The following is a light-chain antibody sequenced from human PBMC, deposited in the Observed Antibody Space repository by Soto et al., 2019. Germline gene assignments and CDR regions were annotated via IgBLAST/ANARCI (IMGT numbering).Light chain of an antibody. Sequence: DIVMTQSPLSLPVTPGEPASISCRSSQSLLHSNGYNYLDWYLQKPGQSPQLLIYLGSNRASGVPDRFSGSGSGTDFTLKISRVEAEDVGVYYSMQALQTQYTFGQGTKLEIK. CDR1: QSLLHSNGYNY. J-gene: IGKJ2*01. CDR2: LGS. V-gene: IGKV2-28*01. CDR3: MQALQTQYT.